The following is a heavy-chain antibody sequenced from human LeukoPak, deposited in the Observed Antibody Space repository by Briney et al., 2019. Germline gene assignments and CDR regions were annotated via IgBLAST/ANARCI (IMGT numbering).Heavy chain of an antibody. V-gene: IGHV4-34*01. D-gene: IGHD3-9*01. CDR1: GGSFSGYY. Sequence: SETLSLTCAVYGGSFSGYYWSWIRQPPGKGPEWIGEINHSGSTNYNPSLKSRVTISVDTSKNQFSLKLSSVTAADTAVYYCARGHILTGSLKAWGQGTLVTVSS. CDR2: INHSGST. J-gene: IGHJ5*02. CDR3: ARGHILTGSLKA.